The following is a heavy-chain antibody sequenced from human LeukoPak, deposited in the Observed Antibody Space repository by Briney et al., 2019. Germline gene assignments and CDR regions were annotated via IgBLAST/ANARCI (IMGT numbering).Heavy chain of an antibody. CDR1: GGSFSGYY. CDR3: ARGPRSVRPVRFDY. CDR2: INHSGST. J-gene: IGHJ4*02. D-gene: IGHD3-22*01. V-gene: IGHV4-34*01. Sequence: SETLSLTCAVYGGSFSGYYWSWIRQPPGKGLEWNGEINHSGSTNYNPSLKSRVTISVDTSKNQFSLKLSSVTAADTAVYYCARGPRSVRPVRFDYWGQGTLVTVSS.